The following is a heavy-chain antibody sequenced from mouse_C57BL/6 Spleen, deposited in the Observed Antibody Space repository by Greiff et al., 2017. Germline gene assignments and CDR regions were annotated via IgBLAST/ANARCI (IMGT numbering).Heavy chain of an antibody. CDR3: ARLISTVVATTVKCSMDY. J-gene: IGHJ4*01. Sequence: EVKLMESGGGLVKPGGSLKLSCAASGFTFSDYGMHWVRQAPGKGLEWVAYISSGSRTINYADTVKGRFTISRDNAKITLFLQMTLLRSEDTAMYDFARLISTVVATTVKCSMDYWGQGTSVTVSS. CDR2: ISSGSRTI. CDR1: GFTFSDYG. V-gene: IGHV5-17*01. D-gene: IGHD1-1*01.